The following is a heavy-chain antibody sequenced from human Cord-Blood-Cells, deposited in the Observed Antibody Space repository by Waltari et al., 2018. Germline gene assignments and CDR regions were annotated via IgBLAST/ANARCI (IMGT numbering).Heavy chain of an antibody. Sequence: QVQLVQSGAEVKKPGASVKVSCKASGYTFTIYAIHWVRQAPGQRLEWMGWINAGNGNTKYSQKFQGRVTITRDTSASTAYMELSSLRSEDTAVYYCARAYCTNGVCYDAFDIWGQGTMVTVSS. CDR2: INAGNGNT. V-gene: IGHV1-3*01. CDR3: ARAYCTNGVCYDAFDI. D-gene: IGHD2-8*01. J-gene: IGHJ3*02. CDR1: GYTFTIYA.